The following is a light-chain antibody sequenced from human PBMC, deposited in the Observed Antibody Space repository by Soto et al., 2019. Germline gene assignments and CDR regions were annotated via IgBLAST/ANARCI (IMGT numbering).Light chain of an antibody. J-gene: IGKJ1*01. CDR2: GAS. CDR3: QQYHTYPWT. V-gene: IGKV1-5*01. CDR1: QSVSID. Sequence: DIQMTQSPSTLSAFVGDRVTITCRASQSVSIDLAWYQQRPGKAPKLLIYGASSLQSGVPSRFSGSGSGTEFTLTISSLQPDDFAPYYCQQYHTYPWTFGQGTKVDIK.